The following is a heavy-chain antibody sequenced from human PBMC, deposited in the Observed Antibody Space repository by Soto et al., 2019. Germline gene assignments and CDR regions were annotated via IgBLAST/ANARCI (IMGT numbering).Heavy chain of an antibody. J-gene: IGHJ4*02. D-gene: IGHD3-16*01. CDR1: GFTFSSYG. Sequence: QVQLVESGGGVVQPGRSLRLSCAASGFTFSSYGMHWVRQAPGKGLEWVAVISYDGSNKYYADSVKGRFTISRDNSKNTRYLQMNSLRAEDPAVYYCAKDRGGEVDYWGQGTLVTVSS. CDR3: AKDRGGEVDY. CDR2: ISYDGSNK. V-gene: IGHV3-30*18.